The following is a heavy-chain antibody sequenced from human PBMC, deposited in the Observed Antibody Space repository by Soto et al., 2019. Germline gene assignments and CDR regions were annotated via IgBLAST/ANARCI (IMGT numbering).Heavy chain of an antibody. CDR1: GFTFRSYW. V-gene: IGHV3-7*05. CDR3: ARDHSWVLDY. Sequence: PGGSLRLSCAASGFTFRSYWMSWVRQAPGKGLEWVASIKQDGSDKYYVESVKGRFTISRDNAENSVDLLMNTLRAEDTAVYYCARDHSWVLDYCGKGTLVTVSS. D-gene: IGHD2-15*01. J-gene: IGHJ4*02. CDR2: IKQDGSDK.